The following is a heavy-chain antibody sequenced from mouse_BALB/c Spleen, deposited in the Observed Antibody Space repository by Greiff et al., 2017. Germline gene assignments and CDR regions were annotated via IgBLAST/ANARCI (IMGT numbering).Heavy chain of an antibody. CDR3: ARGNAYAMDY. CDR2: ISNGGGST. Sequence: DVKLVESGGGLVQPGGSLKLSCAASGFTFSSYTMSWVRQTPEKRLEWVAYISNGGGSTYYPDTVKGRFTISRDNAKNTLYLQMSSLKSEDTAMYYCARGNAYAMDYWGQGTSVTVSS. J-gene: IGHJ4*01. V-gene: IGHV5-12-2*01. CDR1: GFTFSSYT.